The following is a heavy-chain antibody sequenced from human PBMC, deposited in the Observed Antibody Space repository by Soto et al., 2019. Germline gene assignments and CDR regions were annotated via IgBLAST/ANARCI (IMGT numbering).Heavy chain of an antibody. V-gene: IGHV3-74*01. D-gene: IGHD1-7*01. CDR3: ARDLFSDIWYYTFDY. CDR2: INSDGSST. J-gene: IGHJ4*02. CDR1: GFTFSSYW. Sequence: EVQLVESGGGLVQPGGSLRLSCAASGFTFSSYWMHWVRQAPGKGLVWVSRINSDGSSTSYVDSVKGRFTISRDNAKNTLYLQMNSLRAEDTAVYYCARDLFSDIWYYTFDYWGQGTLVTVSS.